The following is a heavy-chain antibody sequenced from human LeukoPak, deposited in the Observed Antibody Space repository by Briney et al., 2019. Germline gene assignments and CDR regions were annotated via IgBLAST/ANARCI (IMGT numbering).Heavy chain of an antibody. Sequence: AGGSLRLSCAASGFTLSSYWMHWVRQVPGKGLVWVSRINSDGSTTTYADSVKGRFTISRDNAKNSLYLQMNSLRAEDTAVYYCARSRRELHSLDYWGQGTLVTVSS. J-gene: IGHJ4*02. D-gene: IGHD1-26*01. CDR2: INSDGSTT. V-gene: IGHV3-74*01. CDR3: ARSRRELHSLDY. CDR1: GFTLSSYW.